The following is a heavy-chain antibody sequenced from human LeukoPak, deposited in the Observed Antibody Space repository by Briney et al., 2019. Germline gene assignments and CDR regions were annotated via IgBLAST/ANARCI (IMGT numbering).Heavy chain of an antibody. CDR3: ARIPGRLRADYYYYYMDV. CDR1: GYTFTSYG. CDR2: ISGYNGKT. Sequence: EASVKVSCKASGYTFTSYGISWVRQAPGQGLEWMGWISGYNGKTKYAQKLQGRVTMTTDTSTSTVYMELRSLRSDDTAVYYCARIPGRLRADYYYYYMDVWGKGTTVTISS. D-gene: IGHD5-12*01. J-gene: IGHJ6*03. V-gene: IGHV1-18*01.